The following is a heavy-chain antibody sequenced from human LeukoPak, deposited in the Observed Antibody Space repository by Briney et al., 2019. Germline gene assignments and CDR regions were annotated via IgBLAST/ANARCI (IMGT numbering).Heavy chain of an antibody. Sequence: SETLSLTCTVSGGSIRSYYWSWIRQPPGKGLEWIGYVFHTGDTNYNPSLKSRGTISADTSKNQFSLKLSSVTAADTAVYYCATTPQIHYGMDVWGQGTTVTVSS. V-gene: IGHV4-59*01. CDR2: VFHTGDT. CDR1: GGSIRSYY. CDR3: ATTPQIHYGMDV. J-gene: IGHJ6*02.